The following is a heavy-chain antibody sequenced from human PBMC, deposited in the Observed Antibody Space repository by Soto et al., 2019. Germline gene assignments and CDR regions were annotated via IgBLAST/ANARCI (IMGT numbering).Heavy chain of an antibody. D-gene: IGHD2-21*01. CDR3: ACGGYGMDV. J-gene: IGHJ6*02. CDR1: GGSISSGDYY. CDR2: IYHSGST. V-gene: IGHV4-30-4*01. Sequence: PSETLSLTCTVSGGSISSGDYYWSWIRQPPGKGLEWIGYIYHSGSTYYNPSLKSRVTISLDTSKNQFSLKLTSVSAADTALYYCACGGYGMDVWGQGTTVTVSS.